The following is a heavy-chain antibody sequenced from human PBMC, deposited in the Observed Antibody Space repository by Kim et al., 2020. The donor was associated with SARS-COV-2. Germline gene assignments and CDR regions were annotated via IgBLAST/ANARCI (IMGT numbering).Heavy chain of an antibody. J-gene: IGHJ4*02. Sequence: GGSLRLSCAASGFTFSSFWMHWVRQVPGKGLEWVSYINSDGRRSTYADSVQGRFSIFRDNAKNTLYLYMDSLRVEDTAVYYCARQGIDSFDFWGQGTLVTVSS. CDR2: INSDGRRS. V-gene: IGHV3-74*03. D-gene: IGHD3-22*01. CDR3: ARQGIDSFDF. CDR1: GFTFSSFW.